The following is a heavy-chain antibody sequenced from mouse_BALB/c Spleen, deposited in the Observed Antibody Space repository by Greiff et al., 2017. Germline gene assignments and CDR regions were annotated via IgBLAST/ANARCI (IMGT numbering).Heavy chain of an antibody. D-gene: IGHD2-1*01. CDR2: ISYSGST. V-gene: IGHV3-2*02. CDR3: ARHGNYPSYAMDY. CDR1: GYSITSDYA. J-gene: IGHJ4*01. Sequence: EVQLQESGPGLVKPSQSLSLTCTVTGYSITSDYAWNWIRQFPGNKLEWMGYISYSGSTSYNPSLKSRISITRDTSKNQFFLQLNSVTTEDTATYYCARHGNYPSYAMDYWGQGTSVTVSS.